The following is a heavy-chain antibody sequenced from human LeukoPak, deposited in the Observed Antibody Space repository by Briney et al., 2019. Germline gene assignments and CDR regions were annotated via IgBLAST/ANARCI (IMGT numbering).Heavy chain of an antibody. D-gene: IGHD4-17*01. V-gene: IGHV1-46*01. CDR1: GYTFTSYY. CDR2: INPSGGST. CDR3: AREPYYGDSSGYYYYYYMDV. J-gene: IGHJ6*03. Sequence: ASVKVSCKASGYTFTSYYMHWVRQAPGQGLEWMGIINPSGGSTSYAQKFQGRVTMTRDMSASTVYMELSSLRSEDTAVYYCAREPYYGDSSGYYYYYYMDVWGKGTTVTVS.